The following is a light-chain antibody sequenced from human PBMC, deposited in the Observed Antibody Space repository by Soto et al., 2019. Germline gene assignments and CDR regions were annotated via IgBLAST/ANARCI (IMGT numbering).Light chain of an antibody. V-gene: IGKV1-5*03. CDR1: QSIRSW. CDR3: QQYDSYST. CDR2: KAS. Sequence: DIQMTQFPSTLSASVGDRVTITCRASQSIRSWLAWYQQKPGKAPNLLIYKASSLPSGVPSRFSGSGYGTEFTLTISSRQPDDIATYYCQQYDSYSTFVGGTKVQIK. J-gene: IGKJ4*01.